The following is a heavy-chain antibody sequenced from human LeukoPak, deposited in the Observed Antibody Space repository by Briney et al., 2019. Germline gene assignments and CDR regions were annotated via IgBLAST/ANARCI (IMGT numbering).Heavy chain of an antibody. CDR2: ISGSGGST. CDR3: AKAGAMIVVVMKPSYFDY. Sequence: GGSLRLSCAASGFTFSSYAMSWVRQAPGKGLEWVSAISGSGGSTYYADSVKGRFTISRDNSKNTLYLQMNSLRAEDTAVYYCAKAGAMIVVVMKPSYFDYWGQGTLVTVPS. J-gene: IGHJ4*02. V-gene: IGHV3-23*01. D-gene: IGHD3-22*01. CDR1: GFTFSSYA.